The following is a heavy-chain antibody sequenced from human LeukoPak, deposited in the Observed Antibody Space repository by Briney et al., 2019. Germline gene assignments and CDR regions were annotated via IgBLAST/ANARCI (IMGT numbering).Heavy chain of an antibody. V-gene: IGHV4-61*02. CDR1: GGSISSGSYY. D-gene: IGHD6-19*01. CDR3: ASDSPYSSGWYNGYFQH. J-gene: IGHJ1*01. CDR2: INTSGST. Sequence: SETLSLTCTVSGGSISSGSYYWSWIRQPAGKGLEWIGRINTSGSTNYNPSLKSRVTISVDTSKNQFSLKLSSVTAADTAVYYCASDSPYSSGWYNGYFQHWGQGTLVTVSS.